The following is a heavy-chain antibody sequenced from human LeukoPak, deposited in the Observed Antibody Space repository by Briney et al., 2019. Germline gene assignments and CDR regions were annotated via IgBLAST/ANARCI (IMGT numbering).Heavy chain of an antibody. CDR3: ASLTPGGPFGF. CDR2: THYSGST. J-gene: IGHJ4*02. Sequence: PSETLSLTCTVSDGSISSYYWSWIRQPPGQGLEWIGYTHYSGSTNYNPSLKSRVTTSVDTSKNQVSLKLSSVTAADTAVYYCASLTPGGPFGFWGQGTLVTVSS. V-gene: IGHV4-59*01. CDR1: DGSISSYY. D-gene: IGHD3-16*01.